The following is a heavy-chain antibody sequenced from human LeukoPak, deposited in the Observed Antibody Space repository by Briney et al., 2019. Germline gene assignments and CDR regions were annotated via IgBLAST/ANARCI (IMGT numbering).Heavy chain of an antibody. CDR3: ARETADLGRSLDY. Sequence: SETLSLTCTVSGGSLKSYFWSWIRQPAGKGLEWIGRIYGSGSINYNPSLESRVTMSVDTSKNQFSLKLRSVTAADTAVYYCARETADLGRSLDYWGQGTLVTVSS. D-gene: IGHD1-1*01. CDR2: IYGSGSI. V-gene: IGHV4-4*07. J-gene: IGHJ4*02. CDR1: GGSLKSYF.